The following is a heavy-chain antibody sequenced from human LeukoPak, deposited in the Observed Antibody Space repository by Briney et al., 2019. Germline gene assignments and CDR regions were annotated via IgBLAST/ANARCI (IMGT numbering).Heavy chain of an antibody. V-gene: IGHV3-30*02. J-gene: IGHJ4*02. CDR3: AKEGSRYGGSYLDY. CDR1: GFTFSSYG. Sequence: GGSLRLSCAASGFTFSSYGMHWVRQAPGKGLEWVAFIRYDGSNKYYADSVKGRFTISRDNSKNTLYLQMNSLRAEDTAVYYCAKEGSRYGGSYLDYWGQGTLVTVSS. D-gene: IGHD1-26*01. CDR2: IRYDGSNK.